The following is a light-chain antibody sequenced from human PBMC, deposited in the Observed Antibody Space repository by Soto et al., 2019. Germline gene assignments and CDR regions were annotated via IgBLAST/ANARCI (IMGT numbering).Light chain of an antibody. J-gene: IGKJ5*01. CDR1: QSVSSSY. Sequence: EIVLNPSPGTLSLSPGERATLSCLASQSVSSSYLAWYQQKPGQAPRLLIYGASSRATGIPDRFSGSGSGTDFTLTISRLEPEDFAVYYCQQYGSSHTFGQGTRLEI. CDR2: GAS. V-gene: IGKV3-20*01. CDR3: QQYGSSHT.